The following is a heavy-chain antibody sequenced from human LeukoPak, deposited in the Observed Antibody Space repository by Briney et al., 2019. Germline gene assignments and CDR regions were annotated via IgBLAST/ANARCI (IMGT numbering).Heavy chain of an antibody. CDR3: VRLLDIDY. D-gene: IGHD1-1*01. Sequence: GLSLRLSCAAAACTFRNYWMHWFRQAPGQGLVWVSRISRDGATTHYAGSVKGRFPISRDNAKNMVYPQMDSLSAEDTAVYSCVRLLDIDYWGQGTLVTVSS. V-gene: IGHV3-74*01. CDR2: ISRDGATT. CDR1: ACTFRNYW. J-gene: IGHJ4*02.